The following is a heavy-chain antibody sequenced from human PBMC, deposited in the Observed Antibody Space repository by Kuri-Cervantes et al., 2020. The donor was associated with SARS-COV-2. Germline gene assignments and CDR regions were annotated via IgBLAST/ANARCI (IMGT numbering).Heavy chain of an antibody. Sequence: SVKVSCKASGYTFTSYDINWVRQAPGQGLEWMGRIIPILGTANYAQKFQGRVTITADKSTSTAYMELSSLRSEDTAVYYCARDARNDDFFDAWGQGTLVTVSS. D-gene: IGHD1-1*01. V-gene: IGHV1-69*04. CDR2: IIPILGTA. CDR3: ARDARNDDFFDA. CDR1: GYTFTSYD. J-gene: IGHJ4*02.